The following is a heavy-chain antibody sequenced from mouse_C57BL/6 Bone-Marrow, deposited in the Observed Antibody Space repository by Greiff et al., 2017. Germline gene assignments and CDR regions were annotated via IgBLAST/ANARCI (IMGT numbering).Heavy chain of an antibody. Sequence: QVQLQQSGAELVRPGASVKLSCKASGYTFTSYGIRWVKQRPGQGLEWIGEIYPRSGTTYYNEKFKGKATLTADKSTSTAYMELRSLTSEDSAVYCCERKGFIDTVRDYWGQGTSVTVSS. J-gene: IGHJ4*01. CDR2: IYPRSGTT. CDR3: ERKGFIDTVRDY. V-gene: IGHV1-81*01. CDR1: GYTFTSYG. D-gene: IGHD1-1*01.